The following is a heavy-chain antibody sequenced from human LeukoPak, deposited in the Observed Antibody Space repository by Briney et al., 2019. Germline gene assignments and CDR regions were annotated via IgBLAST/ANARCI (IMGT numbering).Heavy chain of an antibody. CDR1: GGSISSYY. D-gene: IGHD3-22*01. Sequence: SETLSLTCTVSGGSISSYYWSWIRQPAGKGLEWIGRIYTSGSTNYNPSLKSRVTISVDTSKNQFSLKLSSVTAADTAVYFCARGPHSYDSSGAFDIWGQGTMVTVSS. V-gene: IGHV4-4*07. CDR3: ARGPHSYDSSGAFDI. CDR2: IYTSGST. J-gene: IGHJ3*02.